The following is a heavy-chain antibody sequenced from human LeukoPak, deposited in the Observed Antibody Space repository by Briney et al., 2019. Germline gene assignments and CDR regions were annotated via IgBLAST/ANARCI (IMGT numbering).Heavy chain of an antibody. Sequence: GGSLRLSCAASGFTFSDYYMSWIRQAPGKGLEWVSYISSSGSTIYYADSVKGRFTISRDNAKNSLYLQMNSLRAEDTAVYYCARSSYDYVWGSYRFNWYFDLWGRGTLVTVSS. D-gene: IGHD3-16*02. CDR2: ISSSGSTI. CDR3: ARSSYDYVWGSYRFNWYFDL. CDR1: GFTFSDYY. V-gene: IGHV3-11*01. J-gene: IGHJ2*01.